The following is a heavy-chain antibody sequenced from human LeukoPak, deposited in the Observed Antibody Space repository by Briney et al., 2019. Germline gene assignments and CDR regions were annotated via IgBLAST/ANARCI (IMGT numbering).Heavy chain of an antibody. Sequence: ASVKVSCKASGGTFSSYAISWVRQAPGQGLEWMGRIIPILGIANYAQKFQGRDTITADKSTSTAYMELSSLRSEDTAVYYCARSFSSYDSSGYHDAFDIWGQGTMVTVSS. CDR1: GGTFSSYA. CDR3: ARSFSSYDSSGYHDAFDI. CDR2: IIPILGIA. V-gene: IGHV1-69*04. D-gene: IGHD3-22*01. J-gene: IGHJ3*02.